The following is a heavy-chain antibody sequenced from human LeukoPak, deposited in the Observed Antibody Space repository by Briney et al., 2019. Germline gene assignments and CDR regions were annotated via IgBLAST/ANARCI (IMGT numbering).Heavy chain of an antibody. J-gene: IGHJ1*01. Sequence: PGGSLRLSCADSGFSFKKYWMSWVRQAPGKGLEWLANINEDGSQKYYVDSVKGRFTISRDNAKNSVYLQMSSLRAEDTAVYYCAGPLGSPFFHHWGQGTLVTVSS. CDR2: INEDGSQK. V-gene: IGHV3-7*01. CDR3: AGPLGSPFFHH. CDR1: GFSFKKYW. D-gene: IGHD7-27*01.